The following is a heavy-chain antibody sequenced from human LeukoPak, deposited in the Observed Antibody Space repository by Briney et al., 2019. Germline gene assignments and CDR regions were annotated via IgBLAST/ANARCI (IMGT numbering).Heavy chain of an antibody. CDR2: IYYSGST. CDR1: GGSISSGGYY. D-gene: IGHD3-22*01. CDR3: ARGQLGSGYYPGAQYFQH. J-gene: IGHJ1*01. V-gene: IGHV4-31*03. Sequence: SETLSLTCTVSGGSISSGGYYWSWIRQHPGKGLEWIGYIYYSGSTYYNPSLKSRVTISVDTSKNQFSLKLSSVTAADTAVYYCARGQLGSGYYPGAQYFQHWGQGTLVTVSS.